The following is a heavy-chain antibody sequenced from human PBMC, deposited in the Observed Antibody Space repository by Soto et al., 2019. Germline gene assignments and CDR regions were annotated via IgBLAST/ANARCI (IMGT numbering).Heavy chain of an antibody. CDR1: GYTFTSYY. CDR2: INPSGGST. CDR3: ARESEDLTSNFDY. V-gene: IGHV1-46*01. Sequence: ASVKVSCKASGYTFTSYYMHWVRQAPGQGLEWMGIINPSGGSTSYAQKFQGRFTISRDNAKNSLYLEMNSLRAEDTAVYYCARESEDLTSNFDYWGQGTLVTVSS. J-gene: IGHJ4*02.